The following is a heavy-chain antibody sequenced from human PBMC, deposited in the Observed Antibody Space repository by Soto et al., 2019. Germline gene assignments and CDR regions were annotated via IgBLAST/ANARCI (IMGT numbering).Heavy chain of an antibody. V-gene: IGHV5-51*01. CDR3: ARHGRSGSGWYYFDY. CDR1: GYSFTSYW. D-gene: IGHD6-19*01. CDR2: IYPGDSDT. Sequence: PGESLKFSCKGSGYSFTSYWIAWVRQMPGKGLEWMGIIYPGDSDTRYSPSFQGQVTISADKSISTAYLQWSSLKASDTAMYYCARHGRSGSGWYYFDYWGQGALVTSPQ. J-gene: IGHJ4*02.